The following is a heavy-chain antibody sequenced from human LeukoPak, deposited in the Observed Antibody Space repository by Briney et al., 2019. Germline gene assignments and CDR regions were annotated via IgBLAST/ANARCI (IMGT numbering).Heavy chain of an antibody. V-gene: IGHV1-18*01. CDR3: AVAAAGHRFELQWYMDV. Sequence: ASVKVSCKASGYTFTSYGISWVRQAPGQGLEWMGWISAYNGNTNYAQKFQGRVTMTRDTSTSTVYMELSSLRSEDTAVYYCAVAAAGHRFELQWYMDVWGKGTTVTVSS. D-gene: IGHD6-13*01. CDR2: ISAYNGNT. CDR1: GYTFTSYG. J-gene: IGHJ6*03.